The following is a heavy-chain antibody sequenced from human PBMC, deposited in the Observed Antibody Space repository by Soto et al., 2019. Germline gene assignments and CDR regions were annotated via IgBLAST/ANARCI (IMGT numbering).Heavy chain of an antibody. CDR2: IYYDGSNR. Sequence: GGSLRLSCAASGFTFCTYAMHWVRQAPGKGLEWVAVIYYDGSNRYYGDAVKGRFTITRDNSKSTLYLQLSSLRSEDTAVYYCARVRFFECLTTEYYWFDPWGQGTLVTVSS. V-gene: IGHV3-33*01. CDR1: GFTFCTYA. J-gene: IGHJ5*02. CDR3: ARVRFFECLTTEYYWFDP. D-gene: IGHD3-3*01.